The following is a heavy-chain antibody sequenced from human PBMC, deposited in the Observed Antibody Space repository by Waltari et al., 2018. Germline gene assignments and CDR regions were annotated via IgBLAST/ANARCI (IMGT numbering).Heavy chain of an antibody. CDR3: LRDSIRVAGPSRRGFDY. Sequence: EVQLVESGGVLVQLGGSLILSCAGSGFSSVDYGMDCVRQVGGEVREWLSSIIWDRVDITYADSVKGRFTVSRDNGRDSLYLDIHSLRPEDTGFYFCLRDSIRVAGPSRRGFDYWGQGTVVSVSS. CDR2: IIWDRVDI. CDR1: GFSSVDYG. V-gene: IGHV3-20*04. J-gene: IGHJ4*02. D-gene: IGHD6-19*01.